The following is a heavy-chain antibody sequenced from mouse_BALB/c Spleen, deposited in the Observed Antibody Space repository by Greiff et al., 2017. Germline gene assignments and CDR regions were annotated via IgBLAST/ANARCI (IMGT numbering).Heavy chain of an antibody. CDR1: GFTFSSFG. V-gene: IGHV5-17*02. CDR2: ISSGSSTI. CDR3: ARGDYGNPDWYFDV. D-gene: IGHD2-1*01. Sequence: EVKLVESGGGLVQPGGSRKLSCAASGFTFSSFGMHWVRQAPEKGLEWVAYISSGSSTIYYADTVKGRFTISRDNPKNTLFLQMTSLRSEDTAMYYCARGDYGNPDWYFDVWGAGTTVTVSS. J-gene: IGHJ1*01.